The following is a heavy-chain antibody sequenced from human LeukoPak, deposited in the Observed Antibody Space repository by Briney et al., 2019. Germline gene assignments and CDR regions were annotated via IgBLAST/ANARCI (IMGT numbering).Heavy chain of an antibody. J-gene: IGHJ4*02. D-gene: IGHD6-19*01. CDR2: IYYSGST. V-gene: IGHV4-59*01. CDR1: GGSISSYY. CDR3: ARGYSSGRIDY. Sequence: SEALSLTCTVSGGSISSYYWSWIRQPPGKGLEWIGYIYYSGSTNYNPSLKSRVTISVDMSKNQFSLKLSSVTAADTAVYYCARGYSSGRIDYWGQGTLVTVSS.